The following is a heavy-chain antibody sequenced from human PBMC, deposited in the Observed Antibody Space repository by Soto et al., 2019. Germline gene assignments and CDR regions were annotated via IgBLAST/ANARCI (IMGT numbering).Heavy chain of an antibody. D-gene: IGHD3-22*01. CDR2: IKFDASEK. CDR3: AKALLRSGYLPS. Sequence: SLRLSCPASGFSFGVYWMSWVRQAPGKGLEWVATIKFDASEKKYVDSVKGRFTISRDNSKNTLYLQMNSLRAEDTAVYYCAKALLRSGYLPSWGQGTLVTVSS. J-gene: IGHJ5*02. CDR1: GFSFGVYW. V-gene: IGHV3-7*03.